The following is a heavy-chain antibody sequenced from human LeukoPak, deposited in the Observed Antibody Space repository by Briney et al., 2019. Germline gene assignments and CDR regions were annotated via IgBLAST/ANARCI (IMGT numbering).Heavy chain of an antibody. CDR2: IYYSGST. CDR3: AKSREEIRGLDAFDI. V-gene: IGHV4-34*09. CDR1: GGSFSGYC. D-gene: IGHD5-24*01. Sequence: SETLSLTCAVYGGSFSGYCWNWIRQHPGKGLEWIGYIYYSGSTYYNPSLKSRVALSVDTSKNQFSLKLSSLTAADTAVYYCAKSREEIRGLDAFDIWGQGTMVTVSS. J-gene: IGHJ3*02.